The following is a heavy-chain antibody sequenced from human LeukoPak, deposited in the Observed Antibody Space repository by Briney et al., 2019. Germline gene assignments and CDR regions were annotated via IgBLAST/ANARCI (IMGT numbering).Heavy chain of an antibody. CDR3: ARVAYDYVWGSYRIFDY. Sequence: GASVKVSCKASGYTFTGYYMRWVRQAPGQGLEWMGRINPNSGGTNYAQKFQGRVTMTRDTSISTAYMELSRLRSDDTAVYYCARVAYDYVWGSYRIFDYWGQGTLVTVSS. CDR1: GYTFTGYY. J-gene: IGHJ4*02. CDR2: INPNSGGT. V-gene: IGHV1-2*06. D-gene: IGHD3-16*02.